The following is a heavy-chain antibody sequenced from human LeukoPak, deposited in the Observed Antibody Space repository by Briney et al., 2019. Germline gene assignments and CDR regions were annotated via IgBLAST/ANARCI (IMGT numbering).Heavy chain of an antibody. CDR2: IYYSGST. CDR1: GGSISSSSYY. D-gene: IGHD6-6*01. Sequence: SETLSLTCTVSGGSISSSSYYWGWIRQPPGKGLEWIGSIYYSGSTYYNPSLKSRVTISVDTSKNQFSLKLSSVTAADTAVYYCARENSSSSFYDYWGQGTLVTVSS. J-gene: IGHJ4*02. CDR3: ARENSSSSFYDY. V-gene: IGHV4-39*02.